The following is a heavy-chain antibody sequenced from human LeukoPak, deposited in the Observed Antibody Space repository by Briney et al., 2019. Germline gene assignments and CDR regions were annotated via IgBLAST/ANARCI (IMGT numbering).Heavy chain of an antibody. CDR3: ARQAGYCSSTNCPVDY. V-gene: IGHV5-51*01. CDR2: IYPGDSDS. D-gene: IGHD2-2*01. CDR1: GYSFTSYW. Sequence: GESLKISCKGSGYSFTSYWIAWVRQMPGKGLEWMGSIYPGDSDSRHSPPFQGQVTISADKSISTAYLQWSSLKASGTAMYYCARQAGYCSSTNCPVDYWGQGTLVTVSS. J-gene: IGHJ4*02.